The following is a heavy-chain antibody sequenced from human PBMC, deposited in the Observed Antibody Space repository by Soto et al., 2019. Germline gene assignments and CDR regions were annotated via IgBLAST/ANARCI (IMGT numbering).Heavy chain of an antibody. D-gene: IGHD1-7*01. CDR3: ARDPNSNYGENWFDP. V-gene: IGHV1-69*01. J-gene: IGHJ5*02. CDR1: GDTFSTYA. CDR2: IIPIFHKA. Sequence: QVQLVQSGAEVKKPGSSVKVSCKASGDTFSTYAISWVRQAPGQGLEWMGGIIPIFHKAKYAQKFQGRVMITADESTSTAYMELSSLRSEDTAVYYCARDPNSNYGENWFDPWGQGTLVTVSS.